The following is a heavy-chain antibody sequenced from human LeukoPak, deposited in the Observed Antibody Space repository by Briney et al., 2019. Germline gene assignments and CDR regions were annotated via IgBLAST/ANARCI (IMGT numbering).Heavy chain of an antibody. J-gene: IGHJ3*02. V-gene: IGHV4-59*01. CDR3: ARDYSSSWYPGAFDI. CDR2: IYYSGST. Sequence: SETLSLTCTVSGASITRYYWTWIRQPVGKGLEWIGYIYYSGSTNYNPSLKSRVTISVDTSKNHFSLKLSSVTAADTAVYYCARDYSSSWYPGAFDIWGQGTMVTVSS. CDR1: GASITRYY. D-gene: IGHD6-13*01.